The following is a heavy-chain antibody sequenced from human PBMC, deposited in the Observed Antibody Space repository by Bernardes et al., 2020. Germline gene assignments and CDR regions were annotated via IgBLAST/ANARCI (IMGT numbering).Heavy chain of an antibody. Sequence: GGSLRLSCAASGFIFSTYGVHWVRQAPGKGLEWVAVIWSDGSNKYYADSVKGRFTISRDNSKNTLYLQMNSLRDEDTAVYYCARASGKYSSSGFDYWGQGTLVTVSS. V-gene: IGHV3-33*01. CDR2: IWSDGSNK. J-gene: IGHJ4*02. CDR1: GFIFSTYG. CDR3: ARASGKYSSSGFDY. D-gene: IGHD6-6*01.